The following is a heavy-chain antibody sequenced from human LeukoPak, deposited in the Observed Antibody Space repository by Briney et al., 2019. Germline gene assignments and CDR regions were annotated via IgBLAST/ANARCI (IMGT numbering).Heavy chain of an antibody. CDR3: ARGTDTKPLWSGYWVDV. Sequence: PGGSLRLSCAASGFTFSSSAMHWVRQAPGKGLEWVAVISHDESNKYYADSVKGRFTISRDNSKNTLYLQMNSLRAEDTAVYYCARGTDTKPLWSGYWVDVWGQGTTVTVSS. V-gene: IGHV3-30*03. J-gene: IGHJ6*02. CDR1: GFTFSSSA. CDR2: ISHDESNK. D-gene: IGHD3-3*01.